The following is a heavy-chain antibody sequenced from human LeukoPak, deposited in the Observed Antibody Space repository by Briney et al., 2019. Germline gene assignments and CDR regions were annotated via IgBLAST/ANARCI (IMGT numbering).Heavy chain of an antibody. CDR3: ARIGRSGSSTWFDP. J-gene: IGHJ5*02. CDR2: IAWDDDK. Sequence: SGPALVKPTQTLTLTCTFSGFSFSASGERVSWIRQPPGKALEWLARIAWDDDKFYNPSLVTRLTVSTGTSKNQVVLTMTNMDTVDTATYSCARIGRSGSSTWFDPWGQGTLVTVSS. D-gene: IGHD6-6*01. V-gene: IGHV2-70*04. CDR1: GFSFSASGER.